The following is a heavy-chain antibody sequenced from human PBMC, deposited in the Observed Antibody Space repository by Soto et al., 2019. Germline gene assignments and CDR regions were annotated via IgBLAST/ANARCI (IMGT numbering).Heavy chain of an antibody. CDR2: IYYSGST. D-gene: IGHD2-15*01. J-gene: IGHJ6*02. V-gene: IGHV4-31*03. CDR1: GDSISSGGYY. CDR3: ARYCSATKCNENAMDV. Sequence: QVQLQESGPGLVKPSETLSLMCTASGDSISSGGYYWSWIRQHPGKCLEWIGYIYYSGSTYYSTSLKSRVSISVDTSKNQFSLRLTSVSAADAAVYYCARYCSATKCNENAMDVWGQGTTVTVSS.